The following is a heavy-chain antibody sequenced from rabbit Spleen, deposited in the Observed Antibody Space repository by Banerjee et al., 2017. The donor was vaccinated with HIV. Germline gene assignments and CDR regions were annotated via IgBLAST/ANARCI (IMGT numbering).Heavy chain of an antibody. J-gene: IGHJ6*01. Sequence: QSLEESGGGLVQPGGSLTLTCTASGFSFSSSYYMCWVRQTPGKGLEWVACAYAGSSGSTYSAAWAKGRFTISKTSSTTVTLHMTSLTAADTATYFCARDAGTSFSTYGMDLWGQGTLVTVS. V-gene: IGHV1S40*01. CDR1: GFSFSSSYY. CDR2: AYAGSSGST. D-gene: IGHD8-1*01. CDR3: ARDAGTSFSTYGMDL.